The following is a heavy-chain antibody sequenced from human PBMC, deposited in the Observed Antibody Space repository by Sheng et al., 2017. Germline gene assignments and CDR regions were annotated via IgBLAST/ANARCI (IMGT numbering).Heavy chain of an antibody. CDR1: GGTFSSYA. V-gene: IGHV1-69*13. D-gene: IGHD5-12*01. Sequence: QVQLVQSGAEVKKPGSSVKVSCKASGGTFSSYAISWVRQAPGQGLEWMGGIIPIFGTANYAQKFQGRVTITADESTSTAYMELSSLRSEDTAVYYCARGSTGRRDGYNILAFDIWGQGTMVTVSS. CDR3: ARGSTGRRDGYNILAFDI. J-gene: IGHJ3*02. CDR2: IIPIFGTA.